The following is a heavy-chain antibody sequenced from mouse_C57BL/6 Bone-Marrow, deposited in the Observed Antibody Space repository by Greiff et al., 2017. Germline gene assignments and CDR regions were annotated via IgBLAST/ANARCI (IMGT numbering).Heavy chain of an antibody. D-gene: IGHD1-1*02. Sequence: EVQLQQSGAELVRPGASVKLSCTASGFNIKDYSIHWVKQRPEQGLVWIGWIDPNSGDTEYDSKFQGKATITSDKSSNTAYLQLSSLTSEDTAVYYCSCSDGSYSDFWGRGTPLTLAA. CDR1: GFNIKDYS. V-gene: IGHV14-4*01. CDR3: SCSDGSYSDF. J-gene: IGHJ2*01. CDR2: IDPNSGDT.